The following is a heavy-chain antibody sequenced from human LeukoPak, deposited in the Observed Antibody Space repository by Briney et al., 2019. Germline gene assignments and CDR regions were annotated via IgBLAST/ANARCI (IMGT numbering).Heavy chain of an antibody. CDR3: ARDGPYYYDSGSSDY. CDR1: XFTFSSYG. D-gene: IGHD3-10*01. J-gene: IGHJ4*01. Sequence: SLRLSCAXXXFTFSSYGMHWVRQAPGKGLEWVAVVWYDGSNKYYADSVKGRFTISRDNSKNTLYLQMNSLRAEDTAVYYCARDGPYYYDSGSSDYWGHGTLVTVSS. V-gene: IGHV3-33*01. CDR2: VWYDGSNK.